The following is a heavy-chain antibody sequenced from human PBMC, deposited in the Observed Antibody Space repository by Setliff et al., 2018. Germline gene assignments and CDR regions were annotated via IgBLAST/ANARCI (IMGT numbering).Heavy chain of an antibody. CDR3: AKPQVELRWGFES. V-gene: IGHV3-23*03. J-gene: IGHJ4*02. CDR2: IYSGDRNT. CDR1: GFTFSTYA. Sequence: PSETLSLSCAASGFTFSTYAMSWVRQAPGKGLEWVSTIYSGDRNTFYTDSVKGRFTIFRDGSKNTLYLQMTSLRAEDTAVYYCAKPQVELRWGFESWGQGTLVTVS. D-gene: IGHD1-7*01.